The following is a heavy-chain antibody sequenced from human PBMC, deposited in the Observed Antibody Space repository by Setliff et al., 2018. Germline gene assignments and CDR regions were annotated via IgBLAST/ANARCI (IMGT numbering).Heavy chain of an antibody. D-gene: IGHD3-22*01. CDR3: ARESHYYYDNLGTLDY. CDR1: GGSISSGDYY. J-gene: IGHJ4*02. V-gene: IGHV4-30-4*08. CDR2: IYSSGST. Sequence: SETLSLTCTVSGGSISSGDYYWSWIRQPPGKGLEWIGYIYSSGSTYYNPSLKSRVSISVDTSKNQFSLKLSSVTAADTAVYYCARESHYYYDNLGTLDYWGQGTPVTVSS.